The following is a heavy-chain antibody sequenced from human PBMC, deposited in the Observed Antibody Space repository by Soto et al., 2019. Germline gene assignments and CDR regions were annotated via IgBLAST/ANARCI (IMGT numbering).Heavy chain of an antibody. D-gene: IGHD3-3*01. J-gene: IGHJ5*02. CDR3: AHSHSLEWLPHNWFDP. V-gene: IGHV2-5*02. Sequence: SGPTLVKPTQTLTLTCTFSGFSLSTSGVGVGWIRQPPGKALEWLALIYWDDDKRYSPSLKSRLTIPKDTSKNQVVLTMTNMDPVDTATYYCAHSHSLEWLPHNWFDPWGQGTLVTVSS. CDR1: GFSLSTSGVG. CDR2: IYWDDDK.